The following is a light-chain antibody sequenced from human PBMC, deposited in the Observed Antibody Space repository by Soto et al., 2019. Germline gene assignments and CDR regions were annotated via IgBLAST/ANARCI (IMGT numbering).Light chain of an antibody. CDR2: RNN. CDR1: SSNIGSNY. Sequence: QSVLTQPPSASGTPGQTVTISCSGSSSNIGSNYVYWYQQLPGTAPKLLIYRNNQRPSGVPDRFSGSKSGTSASLAISGLRSEDEADYYCAAWDDRLSGHVVFGGGTKLTVL. V-gene: IGLV1-47*01. CDR3: AAWDDRLSGHVV. J-gene: IGLJ2*01.